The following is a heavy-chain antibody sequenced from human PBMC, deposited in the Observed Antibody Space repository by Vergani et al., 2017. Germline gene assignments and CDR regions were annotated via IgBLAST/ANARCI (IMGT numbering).Heavy chain of an antibody. CDR3: ARQGGAARPDQKGYYLDY. CDR1: GGSISSSSYY. CDR2: IYYSGSA. V-gene: IGHV4-39*01. J-gene: IGHJ4*02. D-gene: IGHD6-6*01. Sequence: QLQLQESGPGLVKPSETLSLTCTVSGGSISSSSYYWGWIRQPPGKGLDWIGSIYYSGSAYYNPSLKSRVTISVDTSKNQYSLKLSSVTAADTAVYYCARQGGAARPDQKGYYLDYWGQGTLVTVSS.